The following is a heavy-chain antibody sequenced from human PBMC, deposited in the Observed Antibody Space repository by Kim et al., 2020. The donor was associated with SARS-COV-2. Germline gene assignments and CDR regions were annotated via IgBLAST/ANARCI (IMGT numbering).Heavy chain of an antibody. CDR1: GFTFSSYG. J-gene: IGHJ4*02. CDR2: ISYDGSNK. V-gene: IGHV3-30*03. CDR3: AGSITIFGVVIMGY. Sequence: GGSLRPSCAASGFTFSSYGMHWVRQAPGKGLEWVAVISYDGSNKYYADSVKGRFTISRDNSKNTLYLQMNSLRAEDTAVYYCAGSITIFGVVIMGYWGQGTLVTVSS. D-gene: IGHD3-3*01.